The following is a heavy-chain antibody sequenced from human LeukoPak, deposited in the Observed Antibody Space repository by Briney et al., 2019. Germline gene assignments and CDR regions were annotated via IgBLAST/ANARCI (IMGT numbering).Heavy chain of an antibody. D-gene: IGHD3-3*01. Sequence: ASVKVSCKASGYTFTSYGISWVRQAPGQGLEWMGWISAYNGNTNYAQKLQGRVTMTTDTSTSTAYMELRSLRSDDTAVYYCARDPPPNYDFWSGYEDYWGRGTLVTVSS. CDR3: ARDPPPNYDFWSGYEDY. CDR1: GYTFTSYG. V-gene: IGHV1-18*01. J-gene: IGHJ4*02. CDR2: ISAYNGNT.